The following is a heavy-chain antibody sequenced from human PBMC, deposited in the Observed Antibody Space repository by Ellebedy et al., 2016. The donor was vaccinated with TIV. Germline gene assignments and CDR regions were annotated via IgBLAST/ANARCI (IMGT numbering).Heavy chain of an antibody. V-gene: IGHV4-39*01. Sequence: MPSETLSLTCTVSGGSIRSSNNYWGWMRQPPGKGLEGIGSIYYSGSTYYNPSLKSRVTLSVDRSKNQFSLDVTSVTAADTAVYYCARGGAAGSSDYYYGMDVWGQGTTVTVSS. CDR3: ARGGAAGSSDYYYGMDV. J-gene: IGHJ6*02. D-gene: IGHD6-13*01. CDR1: GGSIRSSNNY. CDR2: IYYSGST.